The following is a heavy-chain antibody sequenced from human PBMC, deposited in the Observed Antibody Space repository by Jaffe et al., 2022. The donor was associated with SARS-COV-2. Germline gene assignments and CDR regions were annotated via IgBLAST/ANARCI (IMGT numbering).Heavy chain of an antibody. CDR2: INTSGGST. V-gene: IGHV1-46*01. J-gene: IGHJ4*02. CDR1: GYTFTKYL. Sequence: QVQLVQSGAEVKKPGASVKVSCEASGYTFTKYLMHWVRQAPGQGPEWMGIINTSGGSTLYAQKFQGRITVTRDTSTSTVYMELSSLRSEDTAVYYCAREPGTLKNFDYWGQGTLVTVSS. D-gene: IGHD1-1*01. CDR3: AREPGTLKNFDY.